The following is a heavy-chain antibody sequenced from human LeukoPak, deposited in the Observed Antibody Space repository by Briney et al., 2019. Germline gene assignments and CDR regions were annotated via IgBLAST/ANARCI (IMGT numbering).Heavy chain of an antibody. J-gene: IGHJ4*02. V-gene: IGHV3-11*04. Sequence: GGSLRLSCAASGFTFSDYYMSWIRQAPGKGLEWVSYISSSGSTIYYADSVKGRFTISRDNAKNSLYLQMNSPRAEDTAVYYCARENNVVVIAYPPFDYWGQGTLVTVSS. CDR2: ISSSGSTI. CDR1: GFTFSDYY. D-gene: IGHD2-21*01. CDR3: ARENNVVVIAYPPFDY.